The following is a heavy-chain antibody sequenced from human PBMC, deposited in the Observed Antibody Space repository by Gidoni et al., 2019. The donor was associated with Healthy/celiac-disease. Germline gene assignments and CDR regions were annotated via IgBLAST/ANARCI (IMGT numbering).Heavy chain of an antibody. V-gene: IGHV2-70*04. CDR2: IDWDDDK. D-gene: IGHD3-22*01. J-gene: IGHJ4*02. CDR3: ARTKYYYDSSGFPSDFDY. CDR1: GFSLSTSGMR. Sequence: QVTLKESGPALVKPTQTLTLTCTFSGFSLSTSGMRVSWIRQPPGKALEWLARIDWDDDKFYSTSLKTRLTISKDTSKNQVVLTMTNMDPVDTATYYCARTKYYYDSSGFPSDFDYWGQGTLVTVSS.